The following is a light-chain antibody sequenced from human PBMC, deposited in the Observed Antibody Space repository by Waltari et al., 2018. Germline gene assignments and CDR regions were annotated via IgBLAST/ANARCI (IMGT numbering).Light chain of an antibody. CDR1: QSVSSSY. J-gene: IGKJ1*01. V-gene: IGKV3-20*01. CDR2: GAS. CDR3: QQYCSSRWT. Sequence: EIVLTQSPGTLSLSPGERATLSCRASQSVSSSYLAWYQQKPGQAPRLLIYGASSSATGIPDRFSGSGSGTDFTLTISRLEPEDFAVYYCQQYCSSRWTFGQGTKVEIK.